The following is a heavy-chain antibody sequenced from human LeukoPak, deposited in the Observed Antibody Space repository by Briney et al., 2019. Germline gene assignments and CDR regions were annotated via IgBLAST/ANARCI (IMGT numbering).Heavy chain of an antibody. Sequence: ASVKVSCKASGYTFTGYYMHWVRQAPGQGLEWMGWINPNSGGTNYAQKFQGRVTMTRDTSISTACMELSRLRSDDTAVYYCASLAITMVRGLNLDYWGQGTLVTVSS. D-gene: IGHD3-10*01. CDR2: INPNSGGT. V-gene: IGHV1-2*02. J-gene: IGHJ4*02. CDR3: ASLAITMVRGLNLDY. CDR1: GYTFTGYY.